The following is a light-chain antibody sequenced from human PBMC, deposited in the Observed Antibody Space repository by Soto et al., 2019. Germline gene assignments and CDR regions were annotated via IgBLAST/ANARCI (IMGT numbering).Light chain of an antibody. V-gene: IGKV1-39*01. CDR3: QHYNSYSEA. CDR2: AAS. Sequence: DIQMTQSPSSLSASVGDRVTITCRAGQYIGRYLNWYQQKPGKAPKLLIYAASSLHSGVPSRFSGSGSGTDFTLTISSLQPEDFATYYCQHYNSYSEAFGRGTKV. CDR1: QYIGRY. J-gene: IGKJ1*01.